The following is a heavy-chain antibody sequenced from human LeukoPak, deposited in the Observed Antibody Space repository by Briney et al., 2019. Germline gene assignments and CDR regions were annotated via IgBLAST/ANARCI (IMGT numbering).Heavy chain of an antibody. V-gene: IGHV4-4*07. D-gene: IGHD6-19*01. Sequence: SETLSLTCTVSDGSISSYYWSWIRQPAGKGLEWIGRIYTSGSTNYNPSLKSRVTMSVDTSKNQFSLKLSSVTAADTAVYYCARGQQWLAHFDYWGQGTLVTVSS. CDR2: IYTSGST. CDR1: DGSISSYY. CDR3: ARGQQWLAHFDY. J-gene: IGHJ4*02.